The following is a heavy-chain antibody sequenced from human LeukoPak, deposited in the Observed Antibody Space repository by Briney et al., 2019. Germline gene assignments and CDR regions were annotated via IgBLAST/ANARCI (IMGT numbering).Heavy chain of an antibody. CDR1: GGTFSSYA. D-gene: IGHD3-3*01. V-gene: IGHV1-69*05. CDR2: IIPIFGTA. J-gene: IGHJ4*02. Sequence: ASVKVSCKASGGTFSSYAISWVRQAPGQGLEWMGGIIPIFGTANYAQKFQGRVTITTDESTSTAYMEVNSLRSEDTAVYYCARNFWSGYYRVYSGAGTLVTVSS. CDR3: ARNFWSGYYRVY.